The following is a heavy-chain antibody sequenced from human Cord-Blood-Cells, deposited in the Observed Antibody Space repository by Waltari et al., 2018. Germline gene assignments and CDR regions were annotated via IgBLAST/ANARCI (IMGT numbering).Heavy chain of an antibody. D-gene: IGHD1-26*01. CDR3: ATRNSGSYYYYYYMDV. CDR1: GYTLTELS. V-gene: IGHV1-24*01. Sequence: QVQLVQSGAEVKKPGASVKVSCKVSGYTLTELSMHWVRQAPGKGLEWMGGFDHEDGGTIYAQKFQGRVTMTEDTSTDTAYMELSSLRSEDTAVYYCATRNSGSYYYYYYMDVWGKGTTVTVSS. J-gene: IGHJ6*03. CDR2: FDHEDGGT.